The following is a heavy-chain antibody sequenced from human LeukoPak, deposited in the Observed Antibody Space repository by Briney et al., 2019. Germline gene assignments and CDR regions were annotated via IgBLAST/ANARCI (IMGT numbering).Heavy chain of an antibody. J-gene: IGHJ5*01. CDR1: GGSISGYY. Sequence: PSETLSLTCAVSGGSISGYYWSWIRQPAGKGLEWIGRIDTSGNTNYSPSLKSRITMSVDTSKNQFSLKVTSVTAADTAVYYCARDRGSGWFVYWGQGTLVTVSS. D-gene: IGHD2-15*01. CDR3: ARDRGSGWFVY. CDR2: IDTSGNT. V-gene: IGHV4-4*07.